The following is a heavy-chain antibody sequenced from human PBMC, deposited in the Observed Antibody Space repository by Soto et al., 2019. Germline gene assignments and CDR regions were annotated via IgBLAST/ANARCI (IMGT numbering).Heavy chain of an antibody. CDR3: ARVYGSGYFHD. Sequence: QVQLQQWGAGLLKPSETLSLTCAVYGGSFSSYYWSWIRQPPGKGLEWIGEINDRGSTNYKSSLKSRVTISVDTSRTQFYLRLTSVTAADTAVYYCARVYGSGYFHDWGQGTLVTVSS. CDR2: INDRGST. CDR1: GGSFSSYY. D-gene: IGHD3-10*01. V-gene: IGHV4-34*01. J-gene: IGHJ4*02.